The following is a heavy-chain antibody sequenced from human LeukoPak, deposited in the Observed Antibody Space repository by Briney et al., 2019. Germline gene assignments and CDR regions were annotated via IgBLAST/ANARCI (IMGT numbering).Heavy chain of an antibody. CDR1: GFTFSSYS. V-gene: IGHV3-48*01. D-gene: IGHD6-19*01. CDR3: ARDPSSGWYLKGWFDP. J-gene: IGHJ5*02. Sequence: GGSLRLSCAASGFTFSSYSMNWVRQAPGKGLEWVSYISSSSSTIYYADSVKGRFTISRDNAKKSLYLQMNSLRAEDTAVYYCARDPSSGWYLKGWFDPWGQGTLVTVSS. CDR2: ISSSSSTI.